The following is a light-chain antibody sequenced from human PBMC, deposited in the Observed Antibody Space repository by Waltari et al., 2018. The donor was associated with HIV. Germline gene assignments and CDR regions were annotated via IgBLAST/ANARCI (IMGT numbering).Light chain of an antibody. J-gene: IGLJ2*01. V-gene: IGLV2-23*02. Sequence: QSALSQPASVSGFPDQSITISCTGTASDVGAFNRVSWYQHVPNKAPKLMIYDVSQRPSGVSSRFSGSKSGNTASLTISGLQADDEADYYCSSYTRSSTVIFGVGTKVAVL. CDR3: SSYTRSSTVI. CDR2: DVS. CDR1: ASDVGAFNR.